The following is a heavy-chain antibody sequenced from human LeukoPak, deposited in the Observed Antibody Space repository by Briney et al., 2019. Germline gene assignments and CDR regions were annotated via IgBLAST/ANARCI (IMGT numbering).Heavy chain of an antibody. CDR3: AREFCSGDSCYQDY. D-gene: IGHD2-15*01. CDR2: IYYSGST. J-gene: IGHJ4*02. V-gene: IGHV4-59*01. CDR1: GGSISSYS. Sequence: SETLSLTCTVSGGSISSYSWNWIRQPPSKGLEWIGYIYYSGSTNYNPSLKSRVTISVDTSKNQFSLKLSSVTAADTAVYYCAREFCSGDSCYQDYWGQGTLVTVSS.